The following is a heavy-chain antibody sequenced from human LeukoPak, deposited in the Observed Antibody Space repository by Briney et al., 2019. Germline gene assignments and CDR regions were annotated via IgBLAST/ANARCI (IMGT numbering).Heavy chain of an antibody. CDR1: GGSISGGGYY. D-gene: IGHD3-22*01. Sequence: PSETLSLTCTVSGGSISGGGYYWSWGRQLPGRGVEGFGYMSYRGSTYYNPSLKTRITISLDTSKNQFSLNLSSVTAADTAVYYCAKSNYDSSGFGYFDYWGQGTLVTVSS. CDR3: AKSNYDSSGFGYFDY. V-gene: IGHV4-31*03. J-gene: IGHJ4*02. CDR2: MSYRGST.